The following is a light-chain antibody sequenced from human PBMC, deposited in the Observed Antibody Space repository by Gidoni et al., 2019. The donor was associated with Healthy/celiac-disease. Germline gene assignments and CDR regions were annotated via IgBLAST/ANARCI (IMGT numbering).Light chain of an antibody. Sequence: IQMTQSTASVSASVGDRVTITCRASQGISSWLAWYQQKPGTAPKLLIYAASSLQSGVPSRFSGSGSGTDFTLTLSSLQPDDFCQQANSFPLLTFGGGTKVEIK. J-gene: IGKJ4*01. V-gene: IGKV1-12*02. CDR2: AAS. CDR3: QQANSFPLLT. CDR1: QGISSW.